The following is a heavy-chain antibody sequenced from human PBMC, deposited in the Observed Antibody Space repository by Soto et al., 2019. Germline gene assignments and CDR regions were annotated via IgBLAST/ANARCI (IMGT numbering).Heavy chain of an antibody. D-gene: IGHD3-16*01. Sequence: GGSLRLSCVGSGFTFNGFALHWVRQAPGKGLEWVAHISYDGFKQNYVESVKDRFTIYRDNSKRTLYLQMNSVMPEDTAVYYCGKNVWAWLRRGYGMDVWGQGTTVTVSS. CDR3: GKNVWAWLRRGYGMDV. CDR1: GFTFNGFA. V-gene: IGHV3-30*04. CDR2: ISYDGFKQ. J-gene: IGHJ6*02.